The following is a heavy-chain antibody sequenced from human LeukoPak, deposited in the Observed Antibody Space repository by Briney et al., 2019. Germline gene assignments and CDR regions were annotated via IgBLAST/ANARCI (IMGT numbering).Heavy chain of an antibody. CDR1: RFTFTSYA. CDR3: AKYSSEVWSGTHFDY. V-gene: IGHV3-23*01. J-gene: IGHJ4*02. CDR2: ISGSGSNT. D-gene: IGHD3-3*01. Sequence: PGGSLRLSCAASRFTFTSYAMSWVRQASGKGLEWVSAISGSGSNTYYADSVKGRFTISRYNSKNTLFLQMISLRVEATAVSYCAKYSSEVWSGTHFDYWGQGVLVTVSS.